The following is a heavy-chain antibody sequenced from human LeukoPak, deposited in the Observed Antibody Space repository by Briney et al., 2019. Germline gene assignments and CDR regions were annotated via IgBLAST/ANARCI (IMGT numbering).Heavy chain of an antibody. CDR3: AREGPYSSGWDLDY. CDR1: GGTFSSYA. D-gene: IGHD6-19*01. Sequence: ASVKVSCKASGGTFSSYALSWVRQAPGQGLEWMGGIIPIFGTANYAQKFQGRVTITADESTSTAYMELSSLRSEDTAVYYCAREGPYSSGWDLDYWGQGTLVTVSS. J-gene: IGHJ4*02. V-gene: IGHV1-69*13. CDR2: IIPIFGTA.